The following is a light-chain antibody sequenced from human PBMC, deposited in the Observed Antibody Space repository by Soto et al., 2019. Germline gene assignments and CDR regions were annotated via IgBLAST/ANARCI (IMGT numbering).Light chain of an antibody. CDR3: QQCNNWPLT. J-gene: IGKJ4*01. V-gene: IGKV3-15*01. CDR1: QGLSNN. CDR2: GAS. Sequence: EIVMTQSPATLSVSPGERATLSCRASQGLSNNLVWYQQKPGQAPRLLIYGASTRATGIPARFSGSGSGTEFTLTISSLQSEDFAVYYCQQCNNWPLTFGGGTKVEIK.